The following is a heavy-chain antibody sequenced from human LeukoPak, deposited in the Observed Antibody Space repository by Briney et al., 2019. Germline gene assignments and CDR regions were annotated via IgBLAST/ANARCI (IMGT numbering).Heavy chain of an antibody. V-gene: IGHV3-30-3*01. Sequence: GGSLRLSCAASGFTFSGYAMHWVRQAPGKGLEWVAVISYDGSNKYYADSVKGRFTISRDNSKNTLYLQMNSLRAEDTAVYYCATLFDPWGQGTLVTVSS. CDR3: ATLFDP. J-gene: IGHJ5*02. CDR1: GFTFSGYA. CDR2: ISYDGSNK.